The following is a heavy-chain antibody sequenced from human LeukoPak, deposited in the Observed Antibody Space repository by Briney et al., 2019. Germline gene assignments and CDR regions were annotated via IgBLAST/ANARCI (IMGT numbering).Heavy chain of an antibody. V-gene: IGHV5-10-1*01. Sequence: GESLKISCKGSGYSFTSYWISWVRQMPGKGLEWMGRIDPSDSYTNYSPSFQGHVTISAVKSFSTAYLQWSSLKASDTAMYFCGRGRGKDDYWGQGTLVTVSS. CDR3: GRGRGKDDY. D-gene: IGHD3-16*01. CDR1: GYSFTSYW. CDR2: IDPSDSYT. J-gene: IGHJ4*02.